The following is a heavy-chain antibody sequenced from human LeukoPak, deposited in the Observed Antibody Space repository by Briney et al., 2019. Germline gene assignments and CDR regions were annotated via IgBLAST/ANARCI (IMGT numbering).Heavy chain of an antibody. CDR2: ISSSGSTI. CDR1: GFTFSDYY. V-gene: IGHV3-11*01. Sequence: GGSLRLSCAASGFTFSDYYMSWIRQAPGKGLEWVSYISSSGSTIYYADSVKGRFTISRDNAKNSLYLQMNSLRAEDSAVYYCARDEEQWLIPDYWGQGTLVTVSS. CDR3: ARDEEQWLIPDY. D-gene: IGHD6-19*01. J-gene: IGHJ4*02.